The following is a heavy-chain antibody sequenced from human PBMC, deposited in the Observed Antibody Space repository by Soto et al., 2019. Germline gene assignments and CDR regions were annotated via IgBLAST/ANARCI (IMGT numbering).Heavy chain of an antibody. CDR3: AKDRERIATRSIDY. CDR1: GFTFSSYA. D-gene: IGHD6-6*01. J-gene: IGHJ4*02. CDR2: ISGSGVST. Sequence: EVQLLESGGGLVQPGGSLRLSCAASGFTFSSYAMSWVRQAPGKGLEWVSGISGSGVSTYYADSVKGRFTISRDNSKSTLYLQMNSPRAEDTAVYYCAKDRERIATRSIDYWGQGTLVTVSS. V-gene: IGHV3-23*01.